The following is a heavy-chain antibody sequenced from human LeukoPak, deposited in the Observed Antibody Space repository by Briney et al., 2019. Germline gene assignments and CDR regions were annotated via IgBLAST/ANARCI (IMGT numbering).Heavy chain of an antibody. CDR2: VFYSGST. V-gene: IGHV4-59*01. CDR3: ARRRYDILTGYSWFDP. J-gene: IGHJ5*02. D-gene: IGHD3-9*01. Sequence: SETLSLTCTVSGGSISNYYWSWIRQPPGKGLEWIGYVFYSGSTNYNPSLKSRVTISVDTSKNQFSLKLSSVTAADTAVYYCARRRYDILTGYSWFDPWGQGTLVTVSS. CDR1: GGSISNYY.